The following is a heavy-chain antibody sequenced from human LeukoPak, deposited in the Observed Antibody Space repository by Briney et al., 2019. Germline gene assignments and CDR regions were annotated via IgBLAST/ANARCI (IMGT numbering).Heavy chain of an antibody. CDR1: GFTFSSYS. CDR2: ISSSSSTI. J-gene: IGHJ4*02. Sequence: GGSLRLSCAASGFTFSSYSMNWVRQAPGKGLEWVSYISSSSSTIYYADSVKGRFSISRDNSKNTLYLHMKSLTAEDTAVYYCAKAESRDGYNYPDYWGQGTLVTVSS. CDR3: AKAESRDGYNYPDY. D-gene: IGHD5-24*01. V-gene: IGHV3-48*01.